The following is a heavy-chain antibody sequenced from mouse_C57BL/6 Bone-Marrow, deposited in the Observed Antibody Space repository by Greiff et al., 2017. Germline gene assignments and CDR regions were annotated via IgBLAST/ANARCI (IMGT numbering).Heavy chain of an antibody. CDR3: ARGLRWFAY. Sequence: EVMLVESGGGLVKPGGSLKLSCAASGFTFSDYGMHWVRQAPEKGLEWVAYISSGSSTIYYVETVKGRFTISRDNAKNTLFLQMTSLRSEDTAMYYCARGLRWFAYWGQGTLVTVSA. V-gene: IGHV5-17*01. D-gene: IGHD2-4*01. CDR1: GFTFSDYG. CDR2: ISSGSSTI. J-gene: IGHJ3*01.